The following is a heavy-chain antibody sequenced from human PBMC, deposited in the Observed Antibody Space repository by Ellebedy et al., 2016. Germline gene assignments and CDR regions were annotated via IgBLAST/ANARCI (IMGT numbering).Heavy chain of an antibody. D-gene: IGHD6-13*01. V-gene: IGHV1-18*04. CDR1: GYTFTGYY. Sequence: ASVKVSXXASGYTFTGYYMHWVRQAPGQGLEWMGWISAYNGNTNYAQKLQGRVTMTTDTSTSTAYMELRSLRSDDTAVYYCARDHIAAAGTSDYWGQGTLVTVSS. J-gene: IGHJ4*02. CDR3: ARDHIAAAGTSDY. CDR2: ISAYNGNT.